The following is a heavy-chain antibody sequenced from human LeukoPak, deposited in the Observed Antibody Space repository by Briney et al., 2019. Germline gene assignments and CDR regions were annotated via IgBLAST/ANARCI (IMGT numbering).Heavy chain of an antibody. Sequence: PGGSLRLSCTASGFAFSYGMSWVRQAPGKGLEWVSAISGSGDDTYYLDSVKGRFTISRDRSKNTLFLQMNNLRAEDTAIYYCAAPPRAGARPPYDFWGHGTLVTVPS. J-gene: IGHJ4*01. CDR3: AAPPRAGARPPYDF. V-gene: IGHV3-23*01. D-gene: IGHD6-6*01. CDR1: GFAFSYG. CDR2: ISGSGDDT.